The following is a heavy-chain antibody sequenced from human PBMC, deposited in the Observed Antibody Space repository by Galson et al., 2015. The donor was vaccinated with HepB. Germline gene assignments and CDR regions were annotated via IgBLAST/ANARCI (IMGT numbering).Heavy chain of an antibody. J-gene: IGHJ3*02. V-gene: IGHV1-2*02. CDR3: ARDGIFSRDYDGFDI. CDR2: VSPTSGAT. Sequence: SVKVSCKASGYTFPPWYLHWVRQAHGQGPEWMGWVSPTSGATDYAQKFQGRVTLTRDTSINTAYMELSSLTSDDTALYYCARDGIFSRDYDGFDIWGQGTMITVSS. CDR1: GYTFPPWY. D-gene: IGHD1-14*01.